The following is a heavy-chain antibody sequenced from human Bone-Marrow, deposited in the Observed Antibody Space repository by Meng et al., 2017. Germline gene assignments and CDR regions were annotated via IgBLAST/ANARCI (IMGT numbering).Heavy chain of an antibody. J-gene: IGHJ4*02. V-gene: IGHV4-31*03. CDR1: GGSISSGGYY. CDR2: IYHSGST. CDR3: ARDRNDYGSHYFDY. D-gene: IGHD4-17*01. Sequence: QVQLPESGPGLVKPSQTLSLTCPVSGGSISSGGYYWSWIRQHPGKGLEWIGYIYHSGSTYYNPSLKSRVTISVDTSKNQFSLKLSSVTAADTAVYYCARDRNDYGSHYFDYWGQGTLVTVSS.